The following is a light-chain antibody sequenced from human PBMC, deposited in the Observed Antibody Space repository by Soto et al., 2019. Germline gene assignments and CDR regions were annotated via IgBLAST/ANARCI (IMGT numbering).Light chain of an antibody. CDR3: QQYGSSPLT. Sequence: EIFMTQSPATLPVSGGERATLSRRASQSVGSDLAWYQQKPGQAPRLLIYNTSSRATGIPDRFSGSGSGTDFTLTISRLEPEDFAVYYCQQYGSSPLTFGGGTKVDI. CDR1: QSVGSD. CDR2: NTS. V-gene: IGKV3-20*01. J-gene: IGKJ4*01.